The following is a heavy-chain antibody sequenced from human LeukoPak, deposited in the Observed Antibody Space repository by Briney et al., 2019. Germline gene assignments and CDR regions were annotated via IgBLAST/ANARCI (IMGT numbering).Heavy chain of an antibody. CDR2: IYSSGSA. CDR1: GASISNYY. CDR3: ARINSSGRYLFDN. D-gene: IGHD6-19*01. V-gene: IGHV4-4*07. J-gene: IGHJ4*02. Sequence: SETLSLTCSVSGASISNYYWSWIRQPAGKGLEWIGRIYSSGSANYNSSLKSRVTMSVDASKNQFSLKLSSVTAADTAVYYCARINSSGRYLFDNWGQGTLVTVSS.